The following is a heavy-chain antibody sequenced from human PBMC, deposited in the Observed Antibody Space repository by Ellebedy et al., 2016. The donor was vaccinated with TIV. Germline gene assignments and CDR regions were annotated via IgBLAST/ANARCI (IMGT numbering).Heavy chain of an antibody. D-gene: IGHD6-25*01. J-gene: IGHJ4*02. CDR1: GYNFTNYY. CDR3: ARDTGRIAAAGLDF. V-gene: IGHV1-2*02. CDR2: INPNSGAT. Sequence: ASVKVSCKASGYNFTNYYMHWVRQAPGQGLEWMGWINPNSGATNYAQKFQGRVTMTRDTSIITAYMELSRLRSDDTAVYYCARDTGRIAAAGLDFWGQGTLVTVSS.